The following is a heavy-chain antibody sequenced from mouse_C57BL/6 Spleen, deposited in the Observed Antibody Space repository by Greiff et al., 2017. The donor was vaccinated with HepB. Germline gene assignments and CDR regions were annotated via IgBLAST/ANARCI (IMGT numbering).Heavy chain of an antibody. D-gene: IGHD4-1*01. CDR3: ARKELGDWYFDV. V-gene: IGHV1-54*01. Sequence: VQLQQSGAELVRPGTSVKVSCKASGYAFTNYLIEWVKQRPGQGLEWIGVINPGSGGTNYNEKFKGKATLTADKSSSTAYMQLSSLTSEDAAVYFCARKELGDWYFDVWGTGTTVTVSS. CDR1: GYAFTNYL. J-gene: IGHJ1*03. CDR2: INPGSGGT.